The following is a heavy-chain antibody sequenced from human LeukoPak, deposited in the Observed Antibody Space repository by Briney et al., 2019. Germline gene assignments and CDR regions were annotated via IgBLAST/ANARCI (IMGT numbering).Heavy chain of an antibody. Sequence: SETLSLTCTVSGGSFSSSYYYWGWIRQPPGKGLEWIGSIYYSGSTYYNPSLKSRVTISVDTSKNQFSLKLSSVTAADTAVYYCARHGGSYWGYYFDYWGQGTLVTVSS. CDR2: IYYSGST. J-gene: IGHJ4*02. CDR3: ARHGGSYWGYYFDY. D-gene: IGHD1-26*01. CDR1: GGSFSSSYYY. V-gene: IGHV4-39*01.